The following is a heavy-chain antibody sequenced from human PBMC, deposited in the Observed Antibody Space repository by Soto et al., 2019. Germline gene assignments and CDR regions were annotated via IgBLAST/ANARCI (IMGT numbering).Heavy chain of an antibody. CDR1: GFTSSSYE. CDR2: ISSSGSTI. Sequence: PGGSLRLSCAASGFTSSSYEMNWVRQAPGKGLEWVSYISSSGSTIYYADSVKGRFTISRDNAKNSLYLQMNSLRAEDTAVYYCARDSTSGYYYLDYWGQGTLVTVSS. J-gene: IGHJ4*02. V-gene: IGHV3-48*03. CDR3: ARDSTSGYYYLDY. D-gene: IGHD3-22*01.